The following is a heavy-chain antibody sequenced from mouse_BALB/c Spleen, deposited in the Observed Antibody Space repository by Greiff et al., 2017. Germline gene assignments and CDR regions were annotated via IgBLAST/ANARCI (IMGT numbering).Heavy chain of an antibody. V-gene: IGHV14-4*02. D-gene: IGHD1-1*01. CDR2: IDPENGDT. J-gene: IGHJ3*01. CDR1: GFNIKDYY. Sequence: VQLQQSGAELVRSGASVKLSCTASGFNIKDYYMHWVKQRPEQGLEWIGWIDPENGDTEYAPKFQGKATMTADTSSNTAYLQLSSLTSEDTAVYYCNAFITTGVAPYWGQGTLVTVSA. CDR3: NAFITTGVAPY.